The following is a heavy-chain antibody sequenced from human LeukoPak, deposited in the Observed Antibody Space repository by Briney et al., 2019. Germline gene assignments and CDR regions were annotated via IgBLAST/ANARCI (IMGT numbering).Heavy chain of an antibody. Sequence: GASVKVSCKASGYTFSDYYIYWLRQAPGQGLEWLGWINPKSGGTNYAQKFQDRVTMTRDTSISTAYMELSRLRSDDTAVYYCASPSKVDYGDYATDIWGQGTMVTVSS. J-gene: IGHJ3*02. CDR2: INPKSGGT. CDR3: ASPSKVDYGDYATDI. V-gene: IGHV1-2*02. D-gene: IGHD4-17*01. CDR1: GYTFSDYY.